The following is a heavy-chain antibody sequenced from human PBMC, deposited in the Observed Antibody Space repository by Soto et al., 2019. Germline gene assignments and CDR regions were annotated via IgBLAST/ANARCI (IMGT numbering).Heavy chain of an antibody. CDR2: ISGSGGST. D-gene: IGHD3-10*01. V-gene: IGHV3-23*01. CDR3: AKLSRGGFGELLFGIVMDV. CDR1: GFTFSSYA. Sequence: GGSLRLSCAASGFTFSSYAMSWVRQAPGKGLEWVSAISGSGGSTYYADSVKGRFTISRDNSKNTLYLQMNSLRAEDTAVYYCAKLSRGGFGELLFGIVMDVWGQGTTVTVSS. J-gene: IGHJ6*02.